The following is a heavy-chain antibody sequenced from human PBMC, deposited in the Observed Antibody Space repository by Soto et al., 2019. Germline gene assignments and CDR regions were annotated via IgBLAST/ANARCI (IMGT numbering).Heavy chain of an antibody. CDR3: ARHLFPPQYYYDSSAPFDY. D-gene: IGHD3-22*01. J-gene: IGHJ4*02. CDR1: GYTFTSYW. V-gene: IGHV5-51*01. CDR2: IYPGDSDI. Sequence: PGESLKISCKGSGYTFTSYWIGWVRQMPGKGLEWMGIIYPGDSDIRYSPTFQGQVTISADKSISTAYLQWSSLKASDTAMYYCARHLFPPQYYYDSSAPFDYWGQGTLVTVSS.